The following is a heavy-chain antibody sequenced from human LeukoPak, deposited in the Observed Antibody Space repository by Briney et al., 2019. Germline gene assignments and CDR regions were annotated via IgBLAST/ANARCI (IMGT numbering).Heavy chain of an antibody. CDR1: GFSLSGYW. V-gene: IGHV3-74*01. D-gene: IGHD2-15*01. Sequence: GGSLRLSCVASGFSLSGYWMYWVRQAPGKGLMYISRNNGDGSTTNYADVVKGRFTMSRDNVKNALYLQMNSLRVEDTAVYYCARDPRNVGLAPWGQGTLVTVSS. CDR3: ARDPRNVGLAP. J-gene: IGHJ5*02. CDR2: NNGDGSTT.